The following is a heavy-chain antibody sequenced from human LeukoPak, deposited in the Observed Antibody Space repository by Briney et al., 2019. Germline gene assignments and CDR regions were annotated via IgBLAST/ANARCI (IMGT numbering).Heavy chain of an antibody. Sequence: SETLSLTCSVSGGSVNSGSYYWSWIRQPPGKGLEWIGYIYYNGIANYNPSLKSRVTISLDTSKNQFSLKLTSVPPADTAVYYCARDNIAAAGTSVYWGQGTLVTVSS. V-gene: IGHV4-61*01. CDR2: IYYNGIA. D-gene: IGHD6-13*01. CDR1: GGSVNSGSYY. J-gene: IGHJ4*02. CDR3: ARDNIAAAGTSVY.